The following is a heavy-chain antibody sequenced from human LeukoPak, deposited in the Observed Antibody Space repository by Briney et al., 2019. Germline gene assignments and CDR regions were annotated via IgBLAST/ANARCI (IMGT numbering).Heavy chain of an antibody. CDR2: IKQDGSEK. Sequence: GGSLRLSCAASGFTFSSYWMSWVRQAPGKGLEWVANIKQDGSEKYYVDSVKGRFTISRDNAKNSLYLQMNSLRAEDTAVYYCARERLPYQPLLYFDYWGQGTLVTVSS. CDR3: ARERLPYQPLLYFDY. J-gene: IGHJ4*02. D-gene: IGHD2-2*01. CDR1: GFTFSSYW. V-gene: IGHV3-7*01.